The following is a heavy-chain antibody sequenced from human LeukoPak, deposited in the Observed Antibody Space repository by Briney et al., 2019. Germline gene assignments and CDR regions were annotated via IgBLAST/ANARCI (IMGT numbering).Heavy chain of an antibody. J-gene: IGHJ4*02. CDR2: INHSGST. CDR1: GGSFSGYY. V-gene: IGHV4-34*01. D-gene: IGHD3-9*01. Sequence: SETLSLTCAVYGGSFSGYYWSWIRQPPGKGLEWIGEINHSGSTNYNPSLKSRVTISVDTSKNQFSLKPSSVTAADTAVYYCARGRYYDILTGQYYFDYWSQGTLVTVSS. CDR3: ARGRYYDILTGQYYFDY.